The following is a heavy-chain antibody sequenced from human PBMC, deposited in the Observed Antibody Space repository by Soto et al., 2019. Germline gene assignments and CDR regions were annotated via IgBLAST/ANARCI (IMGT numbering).Heavy chain of an antibody. J-gene: IGHJ6*02. D-gene: IGHD6-13*01. Sequence: GGSLRLSCAASGFTFDDYAMHWVRQAPGKGLEWVSGISWNSGSIGYADSVKGRFTISRDNAKNSLYLQMNSLRAEDTALYYCAKWGQQLDYSYYYGMDVWGQGTTVTVSS. CDR2: ISWNSGSI. CDR3: AKWGQQLDYSYYYGMDV. CDR1: GFTFDDYA. V-gene: IGHV3-9*01.